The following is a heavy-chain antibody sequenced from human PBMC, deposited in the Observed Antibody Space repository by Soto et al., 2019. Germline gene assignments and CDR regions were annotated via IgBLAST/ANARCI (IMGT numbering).Heavy chain of an antibody. CDR3: TREGSAPYYYYAMDA. Sequence: QVQLEQSAPEVKKPGASVKVSCKASGYTFTTYGISWVRQAPGEGLEWLGWINTHNGNTNYAQNLQGRVFMTADTSTNTAYLERRSLRSDDTAIYYCTREGSAPYYYYAMDAWGQGTTVTVSS. CDR2: INTHNGNT. V-gene: IGHV1-18*01. J-gene: IGHJ6*02. D-gene: IGHD3-10*01. CDR1: GYTFTTYG.